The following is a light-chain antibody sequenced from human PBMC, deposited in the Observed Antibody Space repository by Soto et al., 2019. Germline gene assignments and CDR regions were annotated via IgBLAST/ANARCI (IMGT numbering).Light chain of an antibody. J-gene: IGKJ2*01. V-gene: IGKV1-33*01. CDR1: QDISNY. CDR2: DAS. CDR3: QQYDNRPYT. Sequence: DIQMTQSPSSLSASVGDRVTITCQASQDISNYLNWYQQKPGKAPKLLIYDASNLETGVPSRFSGSGSGTDFTFTISSLQPEDIATYYCQQYDNRPYTFGQVTKLEIK.